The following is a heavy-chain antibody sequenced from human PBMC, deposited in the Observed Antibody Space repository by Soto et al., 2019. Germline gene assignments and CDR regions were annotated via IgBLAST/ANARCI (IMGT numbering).Heavy chain of an antibody. D-gene: IGHD6-19*01. J-gene: IGHJ4*02. CDR2: ISYDGSNK. CDR1: GFTFSSYG. V-gene: IGHV3-30*18. CDR3: AKDPGGQAVALDY. Sequence: GGSLRLSCAASGFTFSSYGMHWVRQAPGKGLEWVAVISYDGSNKYYADSVKGRFTISRDNSKNTLYLQMNSLRAEDTAVYYCAKDPGGQAVALDYWGQGTLVTVSS.